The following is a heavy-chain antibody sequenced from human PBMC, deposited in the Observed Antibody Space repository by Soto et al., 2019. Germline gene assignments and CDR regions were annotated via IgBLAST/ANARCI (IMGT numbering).Heavy chain of an antibody. CDR2: IRSKANSYAT. D-gene: IGHD4-17*01. Sequence: GGSLRLSCAASGFTFSGSAMHWVRQASGKGLEWVGRIRSKANSYATAYAASVKGRFTISRDDSKNTAYLQMNSLKTEDTAVDYCTSINYVDYGEGVDIWGQGTMVTVSS. CDR3: TSINYVDYGEGVDI. J-gene: IGHJ3*02. CDR1: GFTFSGSA. V-gene: IGHV3-73*01.